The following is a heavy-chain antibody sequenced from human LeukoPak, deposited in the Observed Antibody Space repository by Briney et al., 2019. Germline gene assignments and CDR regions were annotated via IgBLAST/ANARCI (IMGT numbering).Heavy chain of an antibody. V-gene: IGHV4-30-4*08. Sequence: PSETLSLTCTVSGGSISSGDYYWSWIRQPPGKGLEWIGYIHYSGSTYYNPSLKSRVTISVDTSKNQFSLKLSSVTAADTAVYYCARGEGSLDVSDYWGQGTLVTVSS. CDR3: ARGEGSLDVSDY. D-gene: IGHD1-26*01. CDR1: GGSISSGDYY. J-gene: IGHJ4*02. CDR2: IHYSGST.